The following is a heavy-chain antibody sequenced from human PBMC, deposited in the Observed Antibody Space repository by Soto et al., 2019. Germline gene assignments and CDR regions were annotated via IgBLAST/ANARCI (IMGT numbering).Heavy chain of an antibody. CDR3: AKDKRRGYSYGSDY. D-gene: IGHD5-18*01. CDR2: ISYDGSNK. J-gene: IGHJ4*02. V-gene: IGHV3-30*18. CDR1: GFTFSSYG. Sequence: GGSLRLSCAASGFTFSSYGMHWVRQAPGKGLEWVAVISYDGSNKYYADSVKGRFTISRDNSKNTLYLQMNSLRAEDTAVYYCAKDKRRGYSYGSDYWGQGTLVTVSS.